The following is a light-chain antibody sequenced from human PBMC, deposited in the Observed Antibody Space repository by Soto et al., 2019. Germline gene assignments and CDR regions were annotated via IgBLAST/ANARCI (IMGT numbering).Light chain of an antibody. V-gene: IGKV3-15*01. CDR3: QHYDKWPYT. Sequence: EIVMTQSPATLSVSPGERAALSCRASQSISSKLAWYQQRPGQAPRLLIYGASTRATGSPVRFSGSGSGTEFTLTISSPQSEDFAVYYCQHYDKWPYTFGQGTELEI. CDR1: QSISSK. CDR2: GAS. J-gene: IGKJ2*01.